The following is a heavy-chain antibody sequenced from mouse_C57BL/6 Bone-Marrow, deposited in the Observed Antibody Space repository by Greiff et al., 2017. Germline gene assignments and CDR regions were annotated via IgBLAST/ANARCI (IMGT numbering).Heavy chain of an antibody. Sequence: QVQLQQSGPELVKPGASVKISCKASGYSFTSYYIHWVKQRPGQGLEWIGWIYPGSGNTKYNEKFKGKATLTADTSSSTAYMQLSSLKSEDSAVYYCASPSYYSNWYFDVWGTGTTVTVSS. CDR2: IYPGSGNT. V-gene: IGHV1-66*01. D-gene: IGHD2-5*01. J-gene: IGHJ1*03. CDR1: GYSFTSYY. CDR3: ASPSYYSNWYFDV.